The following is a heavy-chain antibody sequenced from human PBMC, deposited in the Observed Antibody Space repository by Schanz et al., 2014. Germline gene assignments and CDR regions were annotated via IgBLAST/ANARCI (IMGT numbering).Heavy chain of an antibody. Sequence: QVQLVESGGGVVQPGRSLRLSCAASGFNFGSHGMHWVRQAPGKGLEWVAVIWYDGSNKYYADSVKGRFTISRDNAKNTLYLQMNSLSAEDTAVYYCARVALPGYSSPRDAFDIWGQGTMVTGSS. CDR2: IWYDGSNK. CDR1: GFNFGSHG. CDR3: ARVALPGYSSPRDAFDI. J-gene: IGHJ3*02. D-gene: IGHD5-18*01. V-gene: IGHV3-33*01.